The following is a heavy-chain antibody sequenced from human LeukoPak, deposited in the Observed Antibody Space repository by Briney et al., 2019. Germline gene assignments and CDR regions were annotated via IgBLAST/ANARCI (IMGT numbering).Heavy chain of an antibody. CDR3: ARGIAAAGGRWFDP. J-gene: IGHJ5*02. V-gene: IGHV1-2*02. CDR2: INPNSGGT. Sequence: ASVKVSCKASGYTFTDYYMHWVRQAPGQGLEWMGWINPNSGGTNYAQQFQARVTMTRDTSISTAYMELSNLRSDDTAVYYCARGIAAAGGRWFDPWGQGTLVTVSS. CDR1: GYTFTDYY. D-gene: IGHD6-13*01.